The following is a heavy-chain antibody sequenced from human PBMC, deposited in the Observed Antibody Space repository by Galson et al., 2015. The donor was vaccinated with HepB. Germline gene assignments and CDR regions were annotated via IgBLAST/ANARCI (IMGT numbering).Heavy chain of an antibody. CDR1: GVSISSCY. CDR2: IYYTGNT. CDR3: ASSLLLPAGIEYYYYAMDV. Sequence: ETLSFTCTVSGVSISSCYWSWIRQPPGKGLEWIGYIYYTGNTNYNPSLKSRGTISLDTSKRQFSLKLTSVTAADTAVYYCASSLLLPAGIEYYYYAMDVWGQGTTVTVSS. V-gene: IGHV4-59*08. D-gene: IGHD2-2*01. J-gene: IGHJ6*02.